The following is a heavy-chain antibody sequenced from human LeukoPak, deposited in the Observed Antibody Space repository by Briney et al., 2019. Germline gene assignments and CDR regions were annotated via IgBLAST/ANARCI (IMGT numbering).Heavy chain of an antibody. CDR1: GFTFSSFG. D-gene: IGHD3-10*01. CDR2: IRFDGSNK. J-gene: IGHJ4*02. V-gene: IGHV3-30*02. CDR3: AKDKGWGVRGVATLDY. Sequence: GGSLRLSSGASGFTFSSFGMHWVRQAPGKGLEWVAFIRFDGSNKYYADSVKGRFTISRDNSKNTLYLQMNSLRAEDTAVYYCAKDKGWGVRGVATLDYWGQGTLVTVSS.